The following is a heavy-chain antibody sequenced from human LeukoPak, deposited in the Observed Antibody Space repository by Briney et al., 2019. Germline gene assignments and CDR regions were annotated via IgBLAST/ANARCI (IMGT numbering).Heavy chain of an antibody. D-gene: IGHD2-2*01. J-gene: IGHJ5*02. CDR1: GGSFSGYY. Sequence: KPSETLSLTCAVYGGSFSGYYWSWIRQPPGKGLEWIGEINHSGSTNYNPSLKSRVTISVDTSKNQFSLKLSSVTAADTAVYYCARLGVVWLPAAWFNWFDPWGQGTLVTVSS. V-gene: IGHV4-34*01. CDR3: ARLGVVWLPAAWFNWFDP. CDR2: INHSGST.